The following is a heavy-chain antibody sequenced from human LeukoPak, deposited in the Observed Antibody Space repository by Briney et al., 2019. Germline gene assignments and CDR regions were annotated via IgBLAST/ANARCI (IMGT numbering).Heavy chain of an antibody. Sequence: GGSLKLSCAAPGFTFSSHGMHWVRQAPGKGLEWVAFIRYDGSNKYYADSVKGRFTISRDNSKNTLYLQMNSPGAEDTAVYYCAKELNMITFAPFDYWGQGTLVTVSS. D-gene: IGHD3-16*01. CDR1: GFTFSSHG. J-gene: IGHJ4*02. CDR2: IRYDGSNK. V-gene: IGHV3-30*02. CDR3: AKELNMITFAPFDY.